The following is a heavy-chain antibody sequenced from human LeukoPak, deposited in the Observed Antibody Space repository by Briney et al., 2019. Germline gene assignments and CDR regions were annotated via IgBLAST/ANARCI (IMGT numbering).Heavy chain of an antibody. V-gene: IGHV4-31*03. CDR1: GGSISSRGYY. Sequence: SETLSLTCTVSGGSISSRGYYWSWIRQHPGKGLEWIGYIYSSGNTYYSPSLKSRVTISIDTSKNQFSLKLSSVTAADTAVYYCARGGAARLHFQNWGQGTLVTVSS. J-gene: IGHJ1*01. D-gene: IGHD6-6*01. CDR2: IYSSGNT. CDR3: ARGGAARLHFQN.